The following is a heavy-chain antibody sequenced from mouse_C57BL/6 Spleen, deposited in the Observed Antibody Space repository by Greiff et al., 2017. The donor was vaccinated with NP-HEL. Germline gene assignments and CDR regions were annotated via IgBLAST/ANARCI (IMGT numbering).Heavy chain of an antibody. D-gene: IGHD1-1*01. CDR3: ARGDYYGSRSWFAY. CDR1: GYTFTSYW. Sequence: VQLQQPGAELVKPGASVKLSCKASGYTFTSYWMQWVKQRPGQGLEWIGEIDPSDSYTNYNQKFKGKATLTVDTSSSTAYMQLSSLTSEDSAVYYCARGDYYGSRSWFAYWGQGTLVTVSA. V-gene: IGHV1-50*01. CDR2: IDPSDSYT. J-gene: IGHJ3*01.